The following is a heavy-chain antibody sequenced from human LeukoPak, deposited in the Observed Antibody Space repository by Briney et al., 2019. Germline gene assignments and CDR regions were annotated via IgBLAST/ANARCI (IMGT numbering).Heavy chain of an antibody. D-gene: IGHD5-12*01. V-gene: IGHV4-30-4*01. Sequence: SSETLSLTCTVSGGSISSGDYYWGWIRQPPGKGLEWIGYIYYSGSTYYNPSLKSRVTISVDTSKNQFSPKLTSVTAADTAVYYCTRDTGYAGKDWGQGTLVTVSS. CDR1: GGSISSGDYY. CDR3: TRDTGYAGKD. J-gene: IGHJ4*02. CDR2: IYYSGST.